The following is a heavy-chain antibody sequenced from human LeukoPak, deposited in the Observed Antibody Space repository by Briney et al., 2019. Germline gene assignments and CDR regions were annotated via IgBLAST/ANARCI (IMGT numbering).Heavy chain of an antibody. Sequence: PGGSLRLSCAASGFDFSGYAMNWVRQAPGKGLEWVAIIIASGSPTHYAGSVKGRFIISRDNSRNTLYLQMNSLRVEDTAVYYCAKDLRPDGVNNFDHWGQGTLVTVSS. V-gene: IGHV3-23*01. D-gene: IGHD4-17*01. CDR3: AKDLRPDGVNNFDH. CDR2: IIASGSPT. J-gene: IGHJ4*02. CDR1: GFDFSGYA.